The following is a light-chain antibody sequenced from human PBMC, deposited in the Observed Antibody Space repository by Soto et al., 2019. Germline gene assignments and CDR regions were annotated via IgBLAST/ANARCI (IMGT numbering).Light chain of an antibody. CDR2: DDN. CDR1: SSNIGGNS. J-gene: IGLJ1*01. V-gene: IGLV1-51*01. CDR3: FSSTTDWTHV. Sequence: QSVLTQPPSVSAAPGQKVTISCSGSSSNIGGNSVSWYQQLPGTAPKLLIYDDNKRPSGIPDRFSGSKSGTSATLTISGLQTEDEADYFCFSSTTDWTHVFGTGTKVTVL.